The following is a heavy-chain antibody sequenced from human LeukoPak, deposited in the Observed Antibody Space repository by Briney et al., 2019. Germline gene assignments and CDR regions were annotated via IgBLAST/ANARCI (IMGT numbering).Heavy chain of an antibody. CDR2: TNSDGNST. J-gene: IGHJ4*02. CDR1: GFTFNRYW. D-gene: IGHD3-22*01. V-gene: IGHV3-74*01. Sequence: PGGSLRLSCAASGFTFNRYWMRWVRQAPGKGLVWVSRTNSDGNSTSYADSVKGRFTISRDNAKNTLYLQMNSLRAEDTAVYYCARAYYDSSGRYFDYWGQGTLVTVSS. CDR3: ARAYYDSSGRYFDY.